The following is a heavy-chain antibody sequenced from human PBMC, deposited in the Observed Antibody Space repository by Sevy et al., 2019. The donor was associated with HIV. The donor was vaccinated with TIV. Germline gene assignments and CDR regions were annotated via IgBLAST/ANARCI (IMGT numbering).Heavy chain of an antibody. V-gene: IGHV3-49*03. CDR2: IRSKAYGGTT. D-gene: IGHD6-6*01. CDR1: GFTFGDYA. Sequence: GGSLRLSCTASGFTFGDYAMSWFRQAPGKGLEWVGFIRSKAYGGTTEYAASVKGRFTISRDDSKGITYLQMNSLKTEDTDVYYCTKDGKVRSSTGDGMDVWGQGTTVTVSS. J-gene: IGHJ6*02. CDR3: TKDGKVRSSTGDGMDV.